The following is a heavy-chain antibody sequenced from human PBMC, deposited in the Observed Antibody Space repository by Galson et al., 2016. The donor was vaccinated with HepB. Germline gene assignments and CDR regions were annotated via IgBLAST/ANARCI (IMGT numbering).Heavy chain of an antibody. D-gene: IGHD2-2*01. CDR1: GFTVSSDY. Sequence: SLRLSCAASGFTVSSDYMSWVRQAPGKGLEWVSIIYSGGNTYYADSVKGRFTISRDNSRNTVYLQMNSLRAEDTAVYYCATENQLLFQGRFDYWGQGILVAVSS. CDR3: ATENQLLFQGRFDY. CDR2: IYSGGNT. V-gene: IGHV3-66*01. J-gene: IGHJ4*02.